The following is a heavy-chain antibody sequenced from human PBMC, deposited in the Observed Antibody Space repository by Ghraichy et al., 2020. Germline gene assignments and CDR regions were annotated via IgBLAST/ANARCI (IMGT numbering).Heavy chain of an antibody. D-gene: IGHD4-17*01. J-gene: IGHJ2*01. CDR3: ARAGEEFGDYVGLEGYLDL. CDR1: GYTFIGHY. V-gene: IGHV1-2*06. Sequence: GESLNISCKASGYTFIGHYIHWVRQAPGQGLEWMGRISPLSGVTNYLQKFQGRVTMTRDTSISTAYMEVSSLRSDDTAVYYCARAGEEFGDYVGLEGYLDLWGRGTLVSVSS. CDR2: ISPLSGVT.